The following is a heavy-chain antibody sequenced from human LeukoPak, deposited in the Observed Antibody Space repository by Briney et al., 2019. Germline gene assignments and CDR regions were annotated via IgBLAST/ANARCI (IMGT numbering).Heavy chain of an antibody. V-gene: IGHV3-9*01. CDR1: GLSFSSFA. J-gene: IGHJ6*02. CDR3: AKDTYYYGSGSYPPNYYYYGMDV. CDR2: ISWNSGSI. Sequence: GGSLRLSCAASGLSFSSFAMSWVRQGPARGLEWVSGISWNSGSIGYADSVKGRFTISRDNAKNSLYLQMNSLRAEDTALYYCAKDTYYYGSGSYPPNYYYYGMDVWGQGTTVTVSS. D-gene: IGHD3-10*01.